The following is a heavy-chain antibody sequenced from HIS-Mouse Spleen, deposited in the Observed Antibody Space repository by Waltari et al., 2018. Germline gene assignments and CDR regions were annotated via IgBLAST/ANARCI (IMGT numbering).Heavy chain of an antibody. CDR1: GFTFSSYW. CDR2: INSDGSST. V-gene: IGHV3-74*01. J-gene: IGHJ3*02. D-gene: IGHD1-1*01. CDR3: ARDLELDAFDI. Sequence: EVQLVESGGGLVQPGGSLRLSCAASGFTFSSYWMHWVRQATGKGWVWGSLINSDGSSTSYADSVKGRFTISRDNAKNTLYLQMNSLRAEDTAVYYCARDLELDAFDIWGQGTMVTVSS.